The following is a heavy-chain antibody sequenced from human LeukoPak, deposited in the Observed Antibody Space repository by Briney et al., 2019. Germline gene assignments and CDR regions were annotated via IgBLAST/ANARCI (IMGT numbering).Heavy chain of an antibody. V-gene: IGHV4-59*12. D-gene: IGHD3-10*01. Sequence: SETLSLTCTVSGGSISSYYWSWIRQPPGKGLEWIGYIYYSGSTNYNPSLKSRVTISVGTSKNQFSLKLSSVTAADTAVYYCAKDGYYYGSGSYYRLAGMDVWGQGTTVTVSS. CDR1: GGSISSYY. CDR2: IYYSGST. J-gene: IGHJ6*02. CDR3: AKDGYYYGSGSYYRLAGMDV.